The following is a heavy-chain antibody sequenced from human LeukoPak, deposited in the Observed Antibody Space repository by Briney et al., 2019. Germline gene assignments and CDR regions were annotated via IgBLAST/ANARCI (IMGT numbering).Heavy chain of an antibody. Sequence: ASVKVSCKASGNTFTAYYMYWVRQAPGQGLEWMGWISAYNGNTNYAQKLQGRVTITADESTSTAYMELSSLRSEDTAVYYCARERGSSGWFDYWGQGTLVTVSS. CDR1: GNTFTAYY. CDR3: ARERGSSGWFDY. J-gene: IGHJ4*02. CDR2: ISAYNGNT. V-gene: IGHV1-18*04. D-gene: IGHD6-19*01.